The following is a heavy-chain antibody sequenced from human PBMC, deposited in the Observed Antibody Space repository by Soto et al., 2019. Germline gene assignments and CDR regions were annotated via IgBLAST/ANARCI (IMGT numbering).Heavy chain of an antibody. CDR2: IWYDGSNK. CDR1: GFTFSSYG. CDR3: ARTIQTTPDYYYYMDV. V-gene: IGHV3-33*01. Sequence: GGSLRLSCAASGFTFSSYGMHWVRQAPGKGLEWVAVIWYDGSNKYYADSVKGRFTISRDNSKNTLYLQMNSLRAEDTAVYYCARTIQTTPDYYYYMDVWGKGTTVTVSS. J-gene: IGHJ6*03. D-gene: IGHD2-15*01.